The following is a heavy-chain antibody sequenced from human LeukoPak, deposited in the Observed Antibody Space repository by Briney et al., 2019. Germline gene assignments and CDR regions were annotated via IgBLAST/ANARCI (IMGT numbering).Heavy chain of an antibody. D-gene: IGHD1-26*01. CDR3: ARDCWDLEY. CDR1: GFTFSSYW. Sequence: HPGGSLRLSCAAAGFTFSSYWMSWVRQAAGKGREWVANIKQEGSENYYVDSVKGRFTISRDNAGNSLYLQMNTVRAEDTAVYFCARDCWDLEYWGQGTLVTVSS. V-gene: IGHV3-7*01. CDR2: IKQEGSEN. J-gene: IGHJ4*02.